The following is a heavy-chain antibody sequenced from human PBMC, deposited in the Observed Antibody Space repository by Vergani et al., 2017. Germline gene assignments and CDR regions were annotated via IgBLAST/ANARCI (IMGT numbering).Heavy chain of an antibody. Sequence: QVQLQESGPGLVKPSETLSLTCTVSGGSISSYYWSWIRQPPGKGLEWIGYIYYSGSTNYNPSLKSRVTLSVDTSKNQFSLKLSSVTAADTAVYYFARDSLLWFGELSMPYWYFDLWGRGTLVTVSS. CDR2: IYYSGST. D-gene: IGHD3-10*01. CDR1: GGSISSYY. J-gene: IGHJ2*01. CDR3: ARDSLLWFGELSMPYWYFDL. V-gene: IGHV4-59*01.